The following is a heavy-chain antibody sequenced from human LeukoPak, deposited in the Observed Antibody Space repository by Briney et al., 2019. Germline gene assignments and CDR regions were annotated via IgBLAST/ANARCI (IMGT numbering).Heavy chain of an antibody. CDR3: GKVAHYSGWGSYYEYSFDS. J-gene: IGHJ4*02. D-gene: IGHD3-10*01. CDR2: ISGSGGTA. Sequence: GGSLRLSCAASGFTFSSYAMIWVRQAPGKGLEWVSAISGSGGTANYADSVKGRFTISRDNSKNTLYLQVNSLRAEDTAVYYCGKVAHYSGWGSYYEYSFDSGGQGTL. V-gene: IGHV3-23*01. CDR1: GFTFSSYA.